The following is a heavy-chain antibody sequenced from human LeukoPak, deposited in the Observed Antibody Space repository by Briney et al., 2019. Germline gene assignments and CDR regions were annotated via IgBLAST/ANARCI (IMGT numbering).Heavy chain of an antibody. CDR1: GFTFSTYW. CDR2: INQHGSES. V-gene: IGHV3-7*01. Sequence: GGSLRLSCEASGFTFSTYWMTWVRQAPGKGLEWVANINQHGSESYYVDSAKGRFTISRDNAKNSLYLQMNSLRVEDTAVYYCARVAKYYYGSETYYFFEHWGQGTPVTASS. J-gene: IGHJ4*02. CDR3: ARVAKYYYGSETYYFFEH. D-gene: IGHD3-10*01.